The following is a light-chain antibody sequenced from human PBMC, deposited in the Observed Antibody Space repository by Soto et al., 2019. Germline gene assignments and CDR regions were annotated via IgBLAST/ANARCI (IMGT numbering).Light chain of an antibody. CDR2: EVS. V-gene: IGLV2-14*01. CDR3: SSYSISTAYL. J-gene: IGLJ1*01. Sequence: QSVLTQPASVSGSPGQSITISCTGTSSDVGGYDYVSWYQLHPGKAPKLMVFEVSNRTSGVYYRFSGSKSGNTASLTISGLQAEDEAYYFCSSYSISTAYLFGTGTKLTVL. CDR1: SSDVGGYDY.